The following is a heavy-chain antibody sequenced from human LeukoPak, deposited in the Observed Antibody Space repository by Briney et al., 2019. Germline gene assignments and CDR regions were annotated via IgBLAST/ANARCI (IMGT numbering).Heavy chain of an antibody. CDR2: ISSSSSYI. J-gene: IGHJ4*02. D-gene: IGHD3-22*01. CDR3: AKGNSGYPPDY. CDR1: GFTFSTYS. V-gene: IGHV3-21*04. Sequence: GGSLRLSCAASGFTFSTYSMSWVRQAPGKGLEWVSSISSSSSYIYYADSVKGRFTISRDNAKNTLYLQMNSLRAEDTAVYYCAKGNSGYPPDYWGQGTLVTVSS.